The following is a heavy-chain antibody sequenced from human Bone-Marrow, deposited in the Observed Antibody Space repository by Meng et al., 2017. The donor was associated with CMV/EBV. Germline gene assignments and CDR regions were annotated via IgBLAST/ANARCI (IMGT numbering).Heavy chain of an antibody. CDR2: ISAYNGNT. D-gene: IGHD3/OR15-3a*01. Sequence: ASVKVSCKASGYTFTSYGISWVRQAPGQGLEWMGWISAYNGNTNYAQKLQGRVTMTRDTSISTAYMELSRLRSDDTAVYYCARDRRAFDFWTGDYKTYYYYGMDVWGQGTTVTVSS. V-gene: IGHV1-18*01. CDR3: ARDRRAFDFWTGDYKTYYYYGMDV. J-gene: IGHJ6*02. CDR1: GYTFTSYG.